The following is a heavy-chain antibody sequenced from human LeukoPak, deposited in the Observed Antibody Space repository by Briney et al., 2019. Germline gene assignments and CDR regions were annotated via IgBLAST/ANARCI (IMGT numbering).Heavy chain of an antibody. J-gene: IGHJ3*02. V-gene: IGHV3-13*01. CDR3: ARVLTVRSGGYDAFDI. CDR2: IDTAGDT. CDR1: GFTFSRYD. Sequence: GGSLRLSCAASGFTFSRYDMHWVRQATGQGLEWVSAIDTAGDTYYPGSVKGRFTVSRENAKNSLYLQMNSLRAGDTAVYYCARVLTVRSGGYDAFDIWGQGTMVTVSS. D-gene: IGHD6-25*01.